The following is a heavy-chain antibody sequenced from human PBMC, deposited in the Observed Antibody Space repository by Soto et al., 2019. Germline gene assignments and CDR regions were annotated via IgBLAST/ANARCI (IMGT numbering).Heavy chain of an antibody. V-gene: IGHV1-69*01. CDR2: IIPIFGTA. CDR3: ASIKAAVAGTFDY. J-gene: IGHJ4*02. Sequence: QVQLVQSGAEVKKPGSSVKVSCKASGGTFSSYAISWVRQAPGQGLEWMGGIIPIFGTANYAQKFQGRVMITADESTSTAYMELSSLRSEDTSVYYCASIKAAVAGTFDYWGQGTLVTVSS. D-gene: IGHD6-19*01. CDR1: GGTFSSYA.